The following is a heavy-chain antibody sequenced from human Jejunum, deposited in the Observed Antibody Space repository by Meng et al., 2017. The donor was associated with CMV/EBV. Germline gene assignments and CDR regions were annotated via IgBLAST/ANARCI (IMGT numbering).Heavy chain of an antibody. Sequence: YTFTSYGISWVRQAPGQGLEWMGWISAYNGNTNYAQKLQGRVTMTTDTSTSTAYMELRSLRSDDTAVYYCARDAIAVAGTIGMDVWGQGTTGTVSS. CDR3: ARDAIAVAGTIGMDV. CDR1: YTFTSYG. D-gene: IGHD6-19*01. CDR2: ISAYNGNT. J-gene: IGHJ6*02. V-gene: IGHV1-18*01.